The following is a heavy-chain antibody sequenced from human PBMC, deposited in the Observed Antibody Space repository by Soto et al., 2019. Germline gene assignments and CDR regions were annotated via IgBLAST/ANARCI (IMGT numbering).Heavy chain of an antibody. CDR3: AKGFGNYSAFDY. V-gene: IGHV3-30*18. CDR1: GFSFSTYG. CDR2: ISNDGSNK. Sequence: QVHLVESGGGVVVPGRSLRLSCAASGFSFSTYGMHWVREAPGKGLEWVAFISNDGSNKYYADSVKGRFTISRDNSKNTLYLQMNSLRAEDTAVYYCAKGFGNYSAFDYWGQGTLVTVSS. D-gene: IGHD1-26*01. J-gene: IGHJ4*02.